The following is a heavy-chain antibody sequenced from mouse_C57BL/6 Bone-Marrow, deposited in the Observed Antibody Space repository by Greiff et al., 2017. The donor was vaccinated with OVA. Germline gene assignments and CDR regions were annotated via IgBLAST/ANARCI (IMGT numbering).Heavy chain of an antibody. CDR1: GYTFTEYT. CDR2: FYPGSGSI. J-gene: IGHJ3*01. Sequence: QVQLKESGAELVKPGASVKLSCKASGYTFTEYTIHWVKQRSGQGLEWIGWFYPGSGSIKYNEKFKDKATLTADKSSSTVYMELSRLTSEDSAVYFCARHEEAYYGSSYGFAYWGQGTLVTVSA. D-gene: IGHD1-1*01. V-gene: IGHV1-62-2*01. CDR3: ARHEEAYYGSSYGFAY.